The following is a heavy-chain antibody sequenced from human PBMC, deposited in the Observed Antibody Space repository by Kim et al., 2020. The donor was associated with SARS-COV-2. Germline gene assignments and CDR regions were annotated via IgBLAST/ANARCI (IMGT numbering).Heavy chain of an antibody. V-gene: IGHV4-39*01. CDR2: IFYSGST. D-gene: IGHD3-22*01. Sequence: SETLSLTCSVSGGSITSSSYYWAWIRQPPGKGLEWIGSIFYSGSTHYHPSLKSRVTISLDASKNQLSLKLSSVTAADTAVYYSSRPPHYYDSGDNSDYWG. CDR3: SRPPHYYDSGDNSDY. CDR1: GGSITSSSYY. J-gene: IGHJ4*01.